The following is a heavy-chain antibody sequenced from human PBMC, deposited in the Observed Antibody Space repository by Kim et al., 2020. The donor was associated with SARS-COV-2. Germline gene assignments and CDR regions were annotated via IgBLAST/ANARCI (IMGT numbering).Heavy chain of an antibody. J-gene: IGHJ6*03. Sequence: GGSLRLSCAASGFTFSSYAMHWVRQAPGKGLEWVAVISYDGSNKYYADSVKGRFTISRDNSKNTLYLQMNSLRAEDTAVYYCARAPHYYDFWSGYSTLSFDYYYYYMDVWGKGTTVTGSS. CDR2: ISYDGSNK. CDR3: ARAPHYYDFWSGYSTLSFDYYYYYMDV. V-gene: IGHV3-30-3*01. D-gene: IGHD3-3*01. CDR1: GFTFSSYA.